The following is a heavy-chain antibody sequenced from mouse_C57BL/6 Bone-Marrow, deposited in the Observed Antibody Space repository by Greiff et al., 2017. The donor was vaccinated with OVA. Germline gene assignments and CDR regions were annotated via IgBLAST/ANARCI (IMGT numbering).Heavy chain of an antibody. Sequence: QVQLQQPGAELVMPGASVKLSCKASGYTFTSYWMHWVKQRPGQGLEWIGEIDPSDSYTNYNQKFKGKSTLTVDKSSSTADMQLSSLTSEDSAVYYCARGPDWGQGTSVTVSS. CDR1: GYTFTSYW. CDR3: ARGPD. CDR2: IDPSDSYT. J-gene: IGHJ4*01. V-gene: IGHV1-69*01.